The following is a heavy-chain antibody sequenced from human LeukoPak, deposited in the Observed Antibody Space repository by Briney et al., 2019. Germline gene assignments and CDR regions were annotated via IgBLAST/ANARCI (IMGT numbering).Heavy chain of an antibody. Sequence: ATVKVSCKASGYTFTGYYMHWVRQAPGQGLEWMGRINPNSGGTNYAQKFQGRVTMTRDTSISTAYMELSRLRSDDTAVYYCARVLRSSGWYDAFDIWGQGTMVTVSS. J-gene: IGHJ3*02. CDR3: ARVLRSSGWYDAFDI. CDR2: INPNSGGT. V-gene: IGHV1-2*06. D-gene: IGHD6-19*01. CDR1: GYTFTGYY.